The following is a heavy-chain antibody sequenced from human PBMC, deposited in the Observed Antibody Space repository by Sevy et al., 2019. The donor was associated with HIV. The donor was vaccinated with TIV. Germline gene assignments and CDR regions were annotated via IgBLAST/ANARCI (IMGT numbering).Heavy chain of an antibody. CDR3: ARDVVVVPAARGYFDY. V-gene: IGHV3-21*01. D-gene: IGHD2-2*01. CDR1: GFTFSSYS. J-gene: IGHJ4*02. CDR2: ISSSSSYI. Sequence: GGSLRLPCAASGFTFSSYSMNWVRQAPGKGLEWVSSISSSSSYIYYADSVKGRFTISRDNAKNSLYLQMNSLRAEDTAVYYCARDVVVVPAARGYFDYWGQGTLVTVSS.